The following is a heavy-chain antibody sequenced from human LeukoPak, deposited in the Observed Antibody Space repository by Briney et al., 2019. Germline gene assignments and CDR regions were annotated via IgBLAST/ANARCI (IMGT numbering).Heavy chain of an antibody. D-gene: IGHD3-10*01. CDR3: ARRGATVDI. Sequence: SETLSLTRTVSGGSISSYYWSWIRQPPGKGLEWIGYIYTSGSTNYNPSLKSRVTISVDTSKNQFSLKLSSVTAADTAVYYCARRGATVDIWGQGTMVTVSS. V-gene: IGHV4-4*09. CDR1: GGSISSYY. CDR2: IYTSGST. J-gene: IGHJ3*02.